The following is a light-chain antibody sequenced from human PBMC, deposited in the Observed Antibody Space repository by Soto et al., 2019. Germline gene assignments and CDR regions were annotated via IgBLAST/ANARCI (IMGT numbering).Light chain of an antibody. CDR3: QQYNNYFRT. CDR2: DAS. V-gene: IGKV1-5*01. J-gene: IGKJ1*01. CDR1: QYINNY. Sequence: DIQMTQSPSPLSASVGDRVTITCRASQYINNYLAWYQQRPGVPPKLLIYDASSVESGVPSRFSGSGSGTEFTLTISSLQPDDFATYYCQQYNNYFRTFGQGTKV.